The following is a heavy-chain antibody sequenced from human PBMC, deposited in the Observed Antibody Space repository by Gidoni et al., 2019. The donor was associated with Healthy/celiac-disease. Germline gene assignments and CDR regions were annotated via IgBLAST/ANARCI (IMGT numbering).Heavy chain of an antibody. CDR3: ARDARYSSSWSHFDY. D-gene: IGHD6-13*01. J-gene: IGHJ4*02. CDR1: GGSISSSDYY. V-gene: IGHV4-39*07. CDR2: IYYRGNT. Sequence: QLQLQEPGPGLVKPSATLSLTCTVSGGSISSSDYYWGWVRPPPGKGLEWIGTIYYRGNTYYNPSLKSRVTISVDMSRNQFSLWLTSVTAADTAMYYCARDARYSSSWSHFDYWGQGILVTVSS.